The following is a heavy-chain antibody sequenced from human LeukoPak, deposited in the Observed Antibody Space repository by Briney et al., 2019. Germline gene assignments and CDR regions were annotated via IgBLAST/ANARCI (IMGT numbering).Heavy chain of an antibody. V-gene: IGHV3-23*01. D-gene: IGHD5-24*01. CDR2: IRADAVTT. Sequence: GGSLRLSCAAFGFIFDDYGMSWVRQAPGKGLEWVSGIRADAVTTYYADSVKGRFIISRDNSKNTVYLQMNSLSAEDAAVYYCVKDDGWVQYANWGQGTLVTVSS. J-gene: IGHJ4*02. CDR1: GFIFDDYG. CDR3: VKDDGWVQYAN.